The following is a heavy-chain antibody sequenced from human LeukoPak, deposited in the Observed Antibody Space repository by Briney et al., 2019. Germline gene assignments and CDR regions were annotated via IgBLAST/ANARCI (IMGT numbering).Heavy chain of an antibody. J-gene: IGHJ6*02. D-gene: IGHD3-16*01. V-gene: IGHV4-39*07. Sequence: PSETLSLTCTVSGGSISSSTYYWDWIRQPPGKGLEWIGNFYDSGSTWYNPSLKSRVTISVDTSKNQFSLKLSSVTAADTAVYYCARGVMNGYYYYGLDVWGQGTTVTVSS. CDR2: FYDSGST. CDR3: ARGVMNGYYYYGLDV. CDR1: GGSISSSTYY.